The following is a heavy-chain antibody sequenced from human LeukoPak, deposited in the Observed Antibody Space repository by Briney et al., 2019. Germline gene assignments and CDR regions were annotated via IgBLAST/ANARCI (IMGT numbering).Heavy chain of an antibody. J-gene: IGHJ4*02. V-gene: IGHV1-24*01. Sequence: ASVKVSCKVSGYTLTELSMHWVRQAPGKGLEWMGGFDPEDGETIYAQKFQGRVTMTEDTSTDTAYMELSSLRSEDTAVYYCARGYCSGGSCYFHPYYFDYWGQGTLVTVSS. CDR2: FDPEDGET. CDR3: ARGYCSGGSCYFHPYYFDY. D-gene: IGHD2-15*01. CDR1: GYTLTELS.